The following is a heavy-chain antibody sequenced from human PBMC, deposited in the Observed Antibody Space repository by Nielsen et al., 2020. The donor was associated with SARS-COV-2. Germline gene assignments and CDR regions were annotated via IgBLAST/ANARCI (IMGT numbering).Heavy chain of an antibody. CDR1: GFTFSTYG. J-gene: IGHJ4*02. Sequence: LSLTCAASGFTFSTYGMHWVRPAPGKGLEAGAINSYDGNDEYHANSVRGRFANPRDNSKNTLYLQMNSRRREDTAVYYCARRSYSSGWGPDYWGQGTQVTVSS. CDR3: ARRSYSSGWGPDY. D-gene: IGHD6-19*01. V-gene: IGHV3-30*03. CDR2: NSYDGNDE.